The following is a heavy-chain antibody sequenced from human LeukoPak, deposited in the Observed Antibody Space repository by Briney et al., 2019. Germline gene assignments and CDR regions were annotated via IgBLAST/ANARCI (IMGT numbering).Heavy chain of an antibody. Sequence: ASVKVSRKASGYTFTDYYIHWVRQAPGQGPEWMGCINPNSGVTNYAQTFQGRVTVTRDTSISTAYMELSRLRSDDTAMYYCARDTARITIFGVAKYMDVWGKGTTVTVSS. CDR1: GYTFTDYY. J-gene: IGHJ6*03. CDR2: INPNSGVT. V-gene: IGHV1-2*02. CDR3: ARDTARITIFGVAKYMDV. D-gene: IGHD3-3*01.